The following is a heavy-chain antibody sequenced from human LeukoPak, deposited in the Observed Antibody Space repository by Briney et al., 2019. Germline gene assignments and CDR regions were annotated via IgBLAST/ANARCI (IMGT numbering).Heavy chain of an antibody. CDR2: ISSTGSSI. J-gene: IGHJ6*03. CDR3: AKDSRYFDWLLFGSDYYYMDV. Sequence: GGSLRLSCAASGFTFSDYYMSWIRQAPGRGLEWVSYISSTGSSIYYTDSVKGRFTISRDNAKNSLYLQMNSLRAEDTAVYYCAKDSRYFDWLLFGSDYYYMDVWGKGTTVTISS. V-gene: IGHV3-11*04. D-gene: IGHD3-9*01. CDR1: GFTFSDYY.